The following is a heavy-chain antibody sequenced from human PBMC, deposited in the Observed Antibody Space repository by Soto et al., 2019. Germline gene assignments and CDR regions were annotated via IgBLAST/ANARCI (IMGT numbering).Heavy chain of an antibody. CDR1: GFTFSSYS. CDR2: ISSSSSYI. V-gene: IGHV3-21*01. D-gene: IGHD4-17*01. Sequence: EVQLVESGGGLVKPGGSLRLSCAASGFTFSSYSMNWVRQAPGKGLEWVSSISSSSSYIYYADSVKGRFTISRDNAKNSLYLQMNSLRAEDTALYYCARGRATVTIEYYYYYDMDVWGQGTTVTVSS. J-gene: IGHJ6*02. CDR3: ARGRATVTIEYYYYYDMDV.